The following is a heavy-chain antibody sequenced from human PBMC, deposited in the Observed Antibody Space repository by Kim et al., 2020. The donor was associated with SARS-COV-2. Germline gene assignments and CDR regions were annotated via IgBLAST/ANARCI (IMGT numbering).Heavy chain of an antibody. CDR1: GYTFNNNG. Sequence: ASVKVSCKAFGYTFNNNGIHWVRQAPGQSIEWMGWINPGDGYTKYTQKFQDKITITRDPSANTAYMELSTLRPDDTAVYYCARGSNKGNDYWGQGTRVTVSS. J-gene: IGHJ4*02. D-gene: IGHD1-1*01. CDR2: INPGDGYT. V-gene: IGHV1-3*01. CDR3: ARGSNKGNDY.